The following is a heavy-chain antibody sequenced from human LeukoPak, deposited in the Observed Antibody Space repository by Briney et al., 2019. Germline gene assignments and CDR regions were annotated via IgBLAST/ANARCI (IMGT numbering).Heavy chain of an antibody. CDR1: GGSISSSRYY. CDR3: ATGYHSSSAVAANFDY. V-gene: IGHV4-39*01. J-gene: IGHJ4*02. CDR2: IYYSGST. Sequence: PSETLSLTCTVSGGSISSSRYYWGWIRQPPGKGLEWIGSIYYSGSTYYNPSLKSRVTISVDTSKNQFSLKLNSVTATDTAVYYCATGYHSSSAVAANFDYWGQGILVTVSS. D-gene: IGHD6-6*01.